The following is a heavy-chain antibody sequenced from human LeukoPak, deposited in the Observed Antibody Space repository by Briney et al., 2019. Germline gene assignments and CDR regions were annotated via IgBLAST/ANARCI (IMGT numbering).Heavy chain of an antibody. Sequence: ASVKVSCKASGYTFSAYGISWVRRAPGQGLEWMGWTSPYNGNTDYAQKFQGRVAMTTETSTNTAYMELRSLRSDDAAVYYCARRGHTVIRGACDYWGQGTLVTVS. V-gene: IGHV1-18*01. J-gene: IGHJ4*02. CDR3: ARRGHTVIRGACDY. CDR2: TSPYNGNT. CDR1: GYTFSAYG. D-gene: IGHD3-10*01.